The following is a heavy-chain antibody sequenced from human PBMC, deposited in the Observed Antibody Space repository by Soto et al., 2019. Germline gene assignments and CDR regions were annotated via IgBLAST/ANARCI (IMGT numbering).Heavy chain of an antibody. D-gene: IGHD3-10*01. CDR3: EKEGPMVRGVNWFAP. V-gene: IGHV3-23*01. CDR2: ISGSGGST. Sequence: EGQLLDSGGGLVQPGVSLRLSCAASGFTLSSYAMSWVRQAPWKGLDLVAAISGSGGSTYYADSVKGRFTSYRDKSKNTLYLPMNRMSAEDTAVYYCEKEGPMVRGVNWFAPWGQGPMVTVSS. CDR1: GFTLSSYA. J-gene: IGHJ5*02.